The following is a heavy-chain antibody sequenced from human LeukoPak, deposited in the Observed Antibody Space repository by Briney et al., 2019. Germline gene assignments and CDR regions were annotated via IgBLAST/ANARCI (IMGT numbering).Heavy chain of an antibody. V-gene: IGHV1-8*01. CDR3: ASADTAMPKFDY. J-gene: IGHJ4*02. CDR1: GYTFTSYD. CDR2: MNPNSGNT. D-gene: IGHD5-18*01. Sequence: ASVKVSCKASGYTFTSYDINWVRQATGQGLEWMGWMNPNSGNTGYAQKFQGRVTITRDTSASTAYMELSSLRSEDTAVYYCASADTAMPKFDYWGQGTLVTVSS.